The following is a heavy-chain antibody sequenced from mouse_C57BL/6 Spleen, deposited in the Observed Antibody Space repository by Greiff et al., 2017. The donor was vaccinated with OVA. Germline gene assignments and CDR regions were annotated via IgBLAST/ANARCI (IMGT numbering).Heavy chain of an antibody. V-gene: IGHV5-17*01. CDR2: ISSGSSTI. D-gene: IGHD2-4*01. Sequence: DVKLVESGGGLVKPGGSLKLSCAASGFTFSDYGMHWVRQAPEKGLEWVAYISSGSSTIYYADTVKGRFTISRDNAKNTLFLQMTSLRSEDTAMYYCARGDYDEWYFDVWGTGTTVTVSS. CDR3: ARGDYDEWYFDV. J-gene: IGHJ1*03. CDR1: GFTFSDYG.